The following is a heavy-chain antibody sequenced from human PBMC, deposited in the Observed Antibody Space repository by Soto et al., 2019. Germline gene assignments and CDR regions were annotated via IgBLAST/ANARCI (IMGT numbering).Heavy chain of an antibody. CDR1: GYTFTSYG. V-gene: IGHV1-2*04. Sequence: GASVKVSCKASGYTFTSYGISWVRQAPGQGLEWMGWINPNSGGTNYAQKFQGWVTMTRDTSISTAYMELSRLRSDDTAVYYCAREVPYDSSGYYDTWGQGTLVTVSS. J-gene: IGHJ5*02. CDR3: AREVPYDSSGYYDT. CDR2: INPNSGGT. D-gene: IGHD3-22*01.